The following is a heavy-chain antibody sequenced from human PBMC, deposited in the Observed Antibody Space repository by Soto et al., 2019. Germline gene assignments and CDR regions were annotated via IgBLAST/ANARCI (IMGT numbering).Heavy chain of an antibody. CDR2: IYHSGST. CDR3: ARDSFPLQTGNWFDP. J-gene: IGHJ5*02. Sequence: SETLSLTCAVSGGSISSSNWWSWVRQPPGKGLEWIGEIYHSGSTNYNPSPKSRVTISVDKSKNQFSLKLSSVTAADTAVYYCARDSFPLQTGNWFDPWGQGTLVTVSS. CDR1: GGSISSSNW. D-gene: IGHD4-4*01. V-gene: IGHV4-4*02.